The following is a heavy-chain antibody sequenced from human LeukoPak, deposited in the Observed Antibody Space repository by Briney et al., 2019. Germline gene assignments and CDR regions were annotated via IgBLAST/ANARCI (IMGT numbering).Heavy chain of an antibody. V-gene: IGHV3-9*01. CDR3: ARDSDTAHAFDI. CDR2: ISWNSGSI. CDR1: GFTFDDYA. D-gene: IGHD5-18*01. Sequence: GGSLRLSCAASGFTFDDYAMHWVRQAPGKGLEWVSGISWNSGSIGYADSVKGRFTISRDNAKNSLYLQMNSLRAEDTAVYYCARDSDTAHAFDIWGQGTMVTVSS. J-gene: IGHJ3*02.